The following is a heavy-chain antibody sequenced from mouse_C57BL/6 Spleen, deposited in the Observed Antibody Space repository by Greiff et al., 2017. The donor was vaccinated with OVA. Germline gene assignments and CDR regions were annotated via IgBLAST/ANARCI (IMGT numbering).Heavy chain of an antibody. CDR3: ARSSNWDGYAMDY. Sequence: DVQLQESGGDLVKPGGSLKLSCAASGFTFSSYGMSWVRQTPDKRLEWVATISSGGSYTYYPDSVKGRFTISRDNAKNTLYLQMSSLKSEDTAMYYCARSSNWDGYAMDYWGQGTSVTVSS. D-gene: IGHD4-1*01. V-gene: IGHV5-6*01. CDR1: GFTFSSYG. CDR2: ISSGGSYT. J-gene: IGHJ4*01.